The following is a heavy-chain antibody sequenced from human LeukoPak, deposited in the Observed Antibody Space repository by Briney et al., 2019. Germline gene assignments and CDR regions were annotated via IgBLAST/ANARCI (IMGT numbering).Heavy chain of an antibody. Sequence: VASVKVSCKASGGTFSSYAISWVRPAPGQGREWMGRIIPILGIANYAQKFQGRVTITADKSTSTAYMELSSLRSEDTAVYYCARASLPTVTSRGDGNFDYWGQGTLVTVSS. CDR3: ARASLPTVTSRGDGNFDY. V-gene: IGHV1-69*04. CDR2: IIPILGIA. J-gene: IGHJ4*02. CDR1: GGTFSSYA. D-gene: IGHD4-17*01.